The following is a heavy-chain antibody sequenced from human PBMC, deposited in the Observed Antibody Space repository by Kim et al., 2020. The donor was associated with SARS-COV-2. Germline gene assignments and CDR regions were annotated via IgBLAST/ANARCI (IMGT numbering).Heavy chain of an antibody. V-gene: IGHV3-23*01. J-gene: IGHJ5*02. D-gene: IGHD2-2*01. Sequence: GGSLRLSCVASGFSFSTYAMAWVRQAPGKGQEWVSGISSSGAVTYYADSVKGTFTVSRHNSENTLYLQMSSLRVEDTAIYFCTKGGTTRAPTGWFDPWGQGTLVTVSS. CDR3: TKGGTTRAPTGWFDP. CDR1: GFSFSTYA. CDR2: ISSSGAVT.